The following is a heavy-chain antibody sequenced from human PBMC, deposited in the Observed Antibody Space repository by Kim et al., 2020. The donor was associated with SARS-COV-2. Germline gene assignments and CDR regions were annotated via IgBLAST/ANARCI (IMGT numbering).Heavy chain of an antibody. CDR1: GVSVTTYW. CDR3: ARGGVTGSLLDY. CDR2: LNNGGTTS. J-gene: IGHJ4*02. Sequence: GGSLRLSCTASGVSVTTYWMHWVHQVPGKGLQWVSRLNNGGTTSTYADFVKGRFAISRDNLKATLYLRMTSLRAEDTGVYFCARGGVTGSLLDYWGQGTLVTVSS. V-gene: IGHV3-74*01. D-gene: IGHD1-1*01.